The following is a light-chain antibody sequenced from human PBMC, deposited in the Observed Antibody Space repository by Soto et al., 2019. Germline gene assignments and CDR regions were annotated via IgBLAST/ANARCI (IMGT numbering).Light chain of an antibody. V-gene: IGLV2-23*02. Sequence: QPALTQPASVSGSPGQSITISCTGTSSDVGSYNLVSWYQQHPGKAPKLMIYEVSKWPSGVSNRFSGSKSGNTASLTISGLQAEDEADYYCCSYAGSSTPLIFGTGTKLTVL. CDR2: EVS. J-gene: IGLJ1*01. CDR1: SSDVGSYNL. CDR3: CSYAGSSTPLI.